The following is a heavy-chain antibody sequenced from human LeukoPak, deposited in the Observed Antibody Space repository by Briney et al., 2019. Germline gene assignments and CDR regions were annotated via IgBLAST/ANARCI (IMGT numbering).Heavy chain of an antibody. J-gene: IGHJ5*02. CDR3: ARDLYYDSWSGSGWFDP. Sequence: PGGSLRLSCSASGFTFSTYAIHWVRQAPGKGLQYVSSIGTSGISTYYADSVKGRFTISRDNSKNTLYLQMNSLRAEDTAMYYCARDLYYDSWSGSGWFDPWGQGTLVTVSS. CDR2: IGTSGIST. V-gene: IGHV3-64*04. D-gene: IGHD3-3*01. CDR1: GFTFSTYA.